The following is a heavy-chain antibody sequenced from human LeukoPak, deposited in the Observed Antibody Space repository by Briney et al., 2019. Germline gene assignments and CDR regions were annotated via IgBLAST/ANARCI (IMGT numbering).Heavy chain of an antibody. CDR2: INPSGGST. Sequence: ASVKVSCKASGYTFTSYYMHWVRQAPGQGLEWVGLINPSGGSTSYAQKFQGRVTMTRDTSTSTVYMELTSLRSEDTAVYYCARDPRNYDFWRGDYYFDYWGQGTLVTVSS. V-gene: IGHV1-46*01. CDR1: GYTFTSYY. J-gene: IGHJ4*02. CDR3: ARDPRNYDFWRGDYYFDY. D-gene: IGHD3-3*01.